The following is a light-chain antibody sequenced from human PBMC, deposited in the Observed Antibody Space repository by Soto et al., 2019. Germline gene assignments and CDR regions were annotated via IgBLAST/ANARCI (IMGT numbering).Light chain of an antibody. CDR3: VLYMGSGIWV. V-gene: IGLV8-61*01. CDR1: TGSVSISYY. Sequence: QAVVTQHPSFSVSPGRTVTLTCGLSTGSVSISYYPSWYQQTPGQAPRTLIYSTNTRSSGVPDRFSGSIRGNKAALTITGAQADDESDYYCVLYMGSGIWVFGGGTKLTVL. CDR2: STN. J-gene: IGLJ3*02.